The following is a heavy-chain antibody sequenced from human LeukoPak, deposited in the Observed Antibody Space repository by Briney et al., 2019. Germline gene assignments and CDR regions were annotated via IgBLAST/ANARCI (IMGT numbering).Heavy chain of an antibody. CDR1: GFTFDDYA. Sequence: GGSLRLSCAASGFTFDDYAMHWVRQAPGKGLEWVSGISWNSGSIGYADSVKGRFTISRDNAKNSLYLQMNSLRAEDTALYYCAGSTTVTIGHDAFDIWGQGTMVTVSS. CDR3: AGSTTVTIGHDAFDI. J-gene: IGHJ3*02. CDR2: ISWNSGSI. D-gene: IGHD4-17*01. V-gene: IGHV3-9*01.